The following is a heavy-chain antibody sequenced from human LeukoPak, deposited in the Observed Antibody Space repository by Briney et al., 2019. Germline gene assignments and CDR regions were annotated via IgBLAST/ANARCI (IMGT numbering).Heavy chain of an antibody. J-gene: IGHJ4*02. CDR2: ISSDGTSI. V-gene: IGHV3-74*01. CDR1: GFTFSNYR. CDR3: VRGTSSEAAAAIRLFDN. D-gene: IGHD6-13*01. Sequence: GGSLRLSCAASGFTFSNYRMHWFRQAPGEGLLWVSQISSDGTSINYADCVKGRVTVSRDNAKNTLYLQMNTLRTEDTAVYYCVRGTSSEAAAAIRLFDNWGQGTLVTVSS.